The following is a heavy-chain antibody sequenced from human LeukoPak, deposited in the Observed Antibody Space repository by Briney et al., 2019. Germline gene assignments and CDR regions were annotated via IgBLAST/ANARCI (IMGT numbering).Heavy chain of an antibody. CDR2: IYYSGST. V-gene: IGHV4-59*01. CDR1: GGSISSYY. D-gene: IGHD3-22*01. Sequence: PSETLSLTCTVSGGSISSYYWSWIRQPPGKGLEWIGYIYYSGSTNYNPSLKSRVTISVDTSKNQFSLKLSSVTAADTAVYYCARENMGYYDSSGYHDAFDIWGQGKMVTVSS. CDR3: ARENMGYYDSSGYHDAFDI. J-gene: IGHJ3*02.